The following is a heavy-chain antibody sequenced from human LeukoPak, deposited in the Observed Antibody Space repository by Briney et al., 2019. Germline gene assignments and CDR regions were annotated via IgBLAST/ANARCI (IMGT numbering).Heavy chain of an antibody. CDR2: IKEDGTEE. V-gene: IGHV3-7*05. D-gene: IGHD1/OR15-1a*01. CDR1: GFTFSSSW. Sequence: GGSLRLSCAASGFTFSSSWMTWVRQAPGKGLEWVAHIKEDGTEEYYVDSVKGRFTISRDNAKNSLSLQLNSLRAEDTAVYYCARWNNDWEFDYWDQGTLVSVSS. CDR3: ARWNNDWEFDY. J-gene: IGHJ4*02.